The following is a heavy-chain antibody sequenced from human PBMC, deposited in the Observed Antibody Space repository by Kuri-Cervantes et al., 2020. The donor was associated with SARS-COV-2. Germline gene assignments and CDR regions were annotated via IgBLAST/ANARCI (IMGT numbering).Heavy chain of an antibody. V-gene: IGHV3-21*01. CDR3: ARAQRGLMVALDS. CDR1: GFTFSSYS. D-gene: IGHD5-12*01. Sequence: GGSLRLSRAASGFTFSSYSMNWVRQAPGKGLEWVSSISSSSSYIYYADSVKGRFTISRDNAKNSLYLQMNSLRAEDTAVYYCARAQRGLMVALDSWGQGTLVTVSS. J-gene: IGHJ4*02. CDR2: ISSSSSYI.